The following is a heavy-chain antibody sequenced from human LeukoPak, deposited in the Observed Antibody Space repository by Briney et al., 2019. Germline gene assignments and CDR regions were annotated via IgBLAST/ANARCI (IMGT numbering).Heavy chain of an antibody. D-gene: IGHD3-22*01. CDR1: GFTFDDYA. CDR2: ISWNSGSI. Sequence: PGRSLRLSCAASGFTFDDYAMHWVRQAPGKGLEWVSGISWNSGSIGYADSVKGRFTISRDNAKNSLYLQMNSLRAEDTALYYCAKGSEYYYDSSGSYFDYWGQGTLVTVSS. J-gene: IGHJ4*02. CDR3: AKGSEYYYDSSGSYFDY. V-gene: IGHV3-9*01.